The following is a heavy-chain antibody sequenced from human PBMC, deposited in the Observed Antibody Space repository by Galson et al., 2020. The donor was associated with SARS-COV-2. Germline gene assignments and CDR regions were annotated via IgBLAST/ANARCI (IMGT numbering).Heavy chain of an antibody. CDR3: ATLYGGNSGGNDTFDI. Sequence: ASETLSLTCTVSGGSISSYYWSWIRQPPGKGLEWIGYIYYSGSTNYNPSLKSRVTISVDTSKNQFSLKLSSVTAADTAVYYCATLYGGNSGGNDTFDIWGQGTMVTVSS. CDR2: IYYSGST. D-gene: IGHD2-21*02. V-gene: IGHV4-59*01. CDR1: GGSISSYY. J-gene: IGHJ3*02.